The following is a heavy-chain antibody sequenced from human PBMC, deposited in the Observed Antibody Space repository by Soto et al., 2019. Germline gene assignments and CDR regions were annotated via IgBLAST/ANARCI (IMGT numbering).Heavy chain of an antibody. V-gene: IGHV4-59*01. CDR1: GGSISSYY. Sequence: PSETLSLTCTVSGGSISSYYWSWIRQPPGKGLEWIGYIYYSGSTNYNPSLKSRVTISVDTSKNQFSLKLSSVTVADTAVYYCARAPRGNYGYPSYFDYWGQGTLVTVSS. D-gene: IGHD3-10*01. CDR3: ARAPRGNYGYPSYFDY. CDR2: IYYSGST. J-gene: IGHJ4*02.